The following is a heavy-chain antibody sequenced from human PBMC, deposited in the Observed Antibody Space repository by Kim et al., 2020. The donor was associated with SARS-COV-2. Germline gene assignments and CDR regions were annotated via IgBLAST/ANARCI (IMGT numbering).Heavy chain of an antibody. D-gene: IGHD3-9*01. CDR2: ISSSSSYI. CDR3: ARILTGYYRVGMDV. V-gene: IGHV3-21*01. J-gene: IGHJ6*02. Sequence: GGSLRLSCAASGFTFSSYSMNWVRQAPGKGLEWVSSISSSSSYIYYADSVKGRFTISRDNAKNSLYLQMNSLRAEDTAVYYCARILTGYYRVGMDVWGQGTTVPVSS. CDR1: GFTFSSYS.